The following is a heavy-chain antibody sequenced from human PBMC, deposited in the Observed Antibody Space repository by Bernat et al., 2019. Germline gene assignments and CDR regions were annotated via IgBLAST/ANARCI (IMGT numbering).Heavy chain of an antibody. J-gene: IGHJ6*03. D-gene: IGHD3-3*01. CDR3: ARGRYYDFWSGPRKIYYYYYMDV. CDR1: GGTFNSYA. CDR2: IIPIFGTA. V-gene: IGHV1-69*01. Sequence: QVQLVQSGAEVKKPGSSVKVSCKASGGTFNSYAISWVRQAPGQGLEWMGGIIPIFGTANYAQKFQGRVTITAEESTSTAYMELSSLRSEDTAVYYCARGRYYDFWSGPRKIYYYYYMDVWGKGTTVTVSS.